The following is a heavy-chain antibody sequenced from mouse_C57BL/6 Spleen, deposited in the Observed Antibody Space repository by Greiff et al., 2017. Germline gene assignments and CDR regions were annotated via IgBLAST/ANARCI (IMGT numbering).Heavy chain of an antibody. V-gene: IGHV1-80*01. CDR2: IYPGDGDT. CDR3: ARKGDYYWYFDV. Sequence: QVQLQQSGAELVKPGASVKISCKASGYAFSSYWMNWVKQRPGKGLEWIGQIYPGDGDTNYNGKFKGKATLTADQSSSTAYMQLSSLTSEDSAVYFCARKGDYYWYFDVWGTGTTVTVSS. J-gene: IGHJ1*03. D-gene: IGHD2-4*01. CDR1: GYAFSSYW.